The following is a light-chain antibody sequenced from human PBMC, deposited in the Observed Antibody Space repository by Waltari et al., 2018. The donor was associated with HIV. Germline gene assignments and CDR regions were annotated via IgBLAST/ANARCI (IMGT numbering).Light chain of an antibody. Sequence: SSDLTQDPDVSVALGQTVRSTCQGDSLREYYASWYQQKPGQAPILVIYGNGDRPSGIPDRFSGSRSGITASLTITGAQAEDEADYYCNSRDRSGNHLFAAGTTVTVL. V-gene: IGLV3-19*01. CDR3: NSRDRSGNHL. CDR1: SLREYY. J-gene: IGLJ1*01. CDR2: GNG.